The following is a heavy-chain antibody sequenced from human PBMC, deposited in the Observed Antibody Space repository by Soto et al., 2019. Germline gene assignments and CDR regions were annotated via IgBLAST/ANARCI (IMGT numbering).Heavy chain of an antibody. V-gene: IGHV1-69*01. CDR2: IIPIVGTG. CDR3: ASVEILVPTASTHYYSQIVV. Sequence: QVQLVQSGAEVRKPGSSVTVSCKASGGTFSNYAISWVRQAPGQGLEWMGGIIPIVGTGSYAQKYQGRVTITADDPTPTAYMELRSLRFEDTAVYYCASVEILVPTASTHYYSQIVVWGPGTTVTVSS. D-gene: IGHD2-2*01. CDR1: GGTFSNYA. J-gene: IGHJ6*02.